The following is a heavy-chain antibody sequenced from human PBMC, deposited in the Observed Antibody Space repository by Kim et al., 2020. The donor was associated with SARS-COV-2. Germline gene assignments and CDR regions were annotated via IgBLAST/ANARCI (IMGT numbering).Heavy chain of an antibody. V-gene: IGHV4-4*07. D-gene: IGHD6-13*01. Sequence: SLKSRVTMSVDTSKNQFSLKLSSVTAADTAVYYCARDPPGSRPPPHAFDIWGQGTMVTVSS. J-gene: IGHJ3*02. CDR3: ARDPPGSRPPPHAFDI.